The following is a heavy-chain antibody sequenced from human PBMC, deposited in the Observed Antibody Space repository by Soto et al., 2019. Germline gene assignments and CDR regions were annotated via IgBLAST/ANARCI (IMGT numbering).Heavy chain of an antibody. CDR1: GFTFSSYG. CDR3: AKDRCSSTSCYRYYFDY. J-gene: IGHJ4*02. Sequence: GGSLRLSCAASGFTFSSYGMHWVRQAPGKGLEWEAVISYDGSNKYYADSVKGRFTISRDNSKNTLYLQMNSLRAEDTAVYYCAKDRCSSTSCYRYYFDYWGQGTLVTVSS. D-gene: IGHD2-2*02. V-gene: IGHV3-30*18. CDR2: ISYDGSNK.